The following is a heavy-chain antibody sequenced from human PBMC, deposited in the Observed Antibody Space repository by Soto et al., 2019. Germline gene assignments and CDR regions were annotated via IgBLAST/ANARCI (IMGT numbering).Heavy chain of an antibody. Sequence: LSLTCTVSNYSISSGYYWGWIRQSPGEGLEWIVSMYHSGTTYYNPSLKSRVTISIDTSKNHFSLNLSSVTAADMAVYYCAREGSYSAYNFAHGIQLWSFDFWGQGALVTVSS. CDR2: MYHSGTT. CDR3: AREGSYSAYNFAHGIQLWSFDF. V-gene: IGHV4-38-2*02. J-gene: IGHJ4*02. CDR1: NYSISSGYY. D-gene: IGHD5-12*01.